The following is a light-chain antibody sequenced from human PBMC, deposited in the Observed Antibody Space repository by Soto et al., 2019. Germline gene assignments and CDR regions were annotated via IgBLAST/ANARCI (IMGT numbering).Light chain of an antibody. V-gene: IGLV2-11*01. Sequence: QSVLTQPRSVSGSPGQPVAISCTGTSSDVGGYNYVSWYQQHPGKAPKLMIYDVTKRPSGVPDRFSASKSGNTASLTISGLQADDEADYYCCSYAGSYSYVFGTGTKVTVL. J-gene: IGLJ1*01. CDR3: CSYAGSYSYV. CDR1: SSDVGGYNY. CDR2: DVT.